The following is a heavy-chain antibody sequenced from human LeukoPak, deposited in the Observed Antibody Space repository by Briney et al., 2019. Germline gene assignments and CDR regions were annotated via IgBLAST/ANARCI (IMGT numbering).Heavy chain of an antibody. CDR1: GYNFTDYW. CDR2: IYPDESDS. CDR3: ARQRTVIPAAPSDY. D-gene: IGHD2-2*01. Sequence: GESLKISCQGSGYNFTDYWILWVRQKPGKGLEWLGIIYPDESDSRYSPSFRGQVTMSADQSVTTAYLYWRSLKASGSAIYYCARQRTVIPAAPSDYWGQGTLVTVAS. J-gene: IGHJ4*02. V-gene: IGHV5-51*01.